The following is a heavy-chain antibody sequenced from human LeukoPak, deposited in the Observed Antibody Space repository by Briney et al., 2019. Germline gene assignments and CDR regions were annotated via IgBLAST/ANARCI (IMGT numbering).Heavy chain of an antibody. Sequence: GESLRLSCEGSGFPFGTYWMAWVRQAPGKGLEWVASIKHDGREEHYVDSIKGRFTISRDNGKNSVYLQMNNLRVEDTAMYYCSREFHPWGQGTLVIVSS. CDR2: IKHDGREE. CDR3: SREFHP. CDR1: GFPFGTYW. V-gene: IGHV3-7*01. J-gene: IGHJ5*02.